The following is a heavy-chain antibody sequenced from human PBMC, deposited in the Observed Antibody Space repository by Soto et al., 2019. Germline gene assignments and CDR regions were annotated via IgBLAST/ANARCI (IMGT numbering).Heavy chain of an antibody. CDR3: AKLGPVVVVPATPVSTFDI. J-gene: IGHJ3*02. CDR2: IIPISGTA. CDR1: GGTFINYA. Sequence: QVQLVQSGAELRKPGSSVKVSCKASGGTFINYAITWVRQAPGDGLEWMGGIIPISGTANYAQRFQGRVTITSDKSTSTGYMERSRLRSEDTAMYYCAKLGPVVVVPATPVSTFDIWVQGIMVTVSS. D-gene: IGHD2-21*02. V-gene: IGHV1-69*06.